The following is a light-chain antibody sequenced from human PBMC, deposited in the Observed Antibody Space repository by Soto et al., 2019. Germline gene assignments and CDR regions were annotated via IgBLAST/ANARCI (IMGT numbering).Light chain of an antibody. Sequence: SYALTQPPSVSVAPEKTARLTCGGANIGSKRIHWYRQKPGQAPVLVIYYDSDRPSWIPERFSGSNSGNTGTLTINRVEAGDEADYYCQVWDITTDHYVFGTGTKLTVL. V-gene: IGLV3-21*04. CDR2: YDS. CDR3: QVWDITTDHYV. CDR1: NIGSKR. J-gene: IGLJ1*01.